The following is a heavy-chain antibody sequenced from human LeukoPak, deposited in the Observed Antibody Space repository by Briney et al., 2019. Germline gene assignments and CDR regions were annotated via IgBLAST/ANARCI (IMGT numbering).Heavy chain of an antibody. J-gene: IGHJ4*02. V-gene: IGHV7-4-1*02. CDR3: ARGETTGYCFV. CDR2: IDTKTGNP. D-gene: IGHD3-9*01. Sequence: ASVKVSCKASRYIFTRLALNWVRQAPGRRPEWMGWIDTKTGNPTYAQGFTGRFVFSLDTSVSTAYLQISGLKADDTAVYYCARGETTGYCFVWGQGTLVTVSS. CDR1: RYIFTRLA.